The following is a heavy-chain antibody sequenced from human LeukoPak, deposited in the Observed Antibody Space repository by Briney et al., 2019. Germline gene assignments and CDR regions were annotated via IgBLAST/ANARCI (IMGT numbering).Heavy chain of an antibody. CDR3: ARAGLRLRGTAMYGY. Sequence: ASVKVSCKASGYNFTSYDINWVRQATGQGLEWMGWMNPNSGNTGCAQKFQGRVTMTRNTSISTAYMELSSLRSEDTAVYYCARAGLRLRGTAMYGYWGQGTLVTVSS. J-gene: IGHJ4*02. CDR1: GYNFTSYD. CDR2: MNPNSGNT. V-gene: IGHV1-8*01. D-gene: IGHD5-18*01.